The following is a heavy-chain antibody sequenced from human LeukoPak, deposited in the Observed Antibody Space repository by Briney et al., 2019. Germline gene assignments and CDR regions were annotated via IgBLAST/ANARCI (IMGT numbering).Heavy chain of an antibody. CDR1: GGSFSGYD. Sequence: SETLSLTCAVYGGSFSGYDWSWIRQPPGKGLEWIGEINHSGSTNYNPSLKSRVTISVDTSKNQFSLKLSSVTAADTAVYYCARGRRRGDAFDIWGQGTMVTVSS. J-gene: IGHJ3*02. CDR3: ARGRRRGDAFDI. CDR2: INHSGST. V-gene: IGHV4-34*01.